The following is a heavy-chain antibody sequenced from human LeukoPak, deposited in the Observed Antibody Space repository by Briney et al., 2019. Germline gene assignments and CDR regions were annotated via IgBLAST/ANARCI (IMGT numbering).Heavy chain of an antibody. D-gene: IGHD1-26*01. Sequence: ASVKVSCKPSGYTFTVFYMHWVRQAPGQGLEWVGWINPNTGGTHYAQKFRGRVTMTRDTSISTAYMELSRLTSADTAVYYCASPSTVVGAAPPTAHDSFNIWGQGTMVTVSS. CDR2: INPNTGGT. V-gene: IGHV1-2*02. CDR1: GYTFTVFY. CDR3: ASPSTVVGAAPPTAHDSFNI. J-gene: IGHJ3*02.